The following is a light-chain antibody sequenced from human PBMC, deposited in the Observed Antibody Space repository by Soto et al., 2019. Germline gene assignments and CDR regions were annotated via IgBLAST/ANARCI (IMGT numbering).Light chain of an antibody. V-gene: IGLV1-40*01. CDR1: SSNIGAGYD. CDR2: GDN. CDR3: QSYDSSLSDGV. J-gene: IGLJ3*02. Sequence: QSVLTQPPSVSGAPGQRVTISCTGSSSNIGAGYDVHWYQQLPGTAPKLLIYGDNNRPSGVPDRFSGSKSGTSASLAITGLQDEDEDYYYCQSYDSSLSDGVFGGGTQLTVL.